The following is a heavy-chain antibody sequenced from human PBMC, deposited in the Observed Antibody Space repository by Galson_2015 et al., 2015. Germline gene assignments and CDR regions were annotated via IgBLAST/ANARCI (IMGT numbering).Heavy chain of an antibody. D-gene: IGHD3-16*02. Sequence: CTVSGGSISSGDYYWSWIRQPPGKRLEWIGYIYYSGSTYYNPSLKSRVTISVDTSKNQFSLKLSSVTAADTAVYDCASVGLRLGELSLLGLPYDAFDIWGQGTMVTVSS. J-gene: IGHJ3*02. CDR1: GGSISSGDYY. V-gene: IGHV4-30-4*01. CDR3: ASVGLRLGELSLLGLPYDAFDI. CDR2: IYYSGST.